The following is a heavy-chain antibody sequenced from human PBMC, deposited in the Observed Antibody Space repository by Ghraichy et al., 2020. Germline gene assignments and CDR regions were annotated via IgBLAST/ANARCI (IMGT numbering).Heavy chain of an antibody. J-gene: IGHJ2*01. Sequence: GGSLRLSCAASGFTLSTYGMNWVRQAPGKGLEWVSYISSSGSTIYYADSVKGRFTISRDNARNSLYLQMNSLRDEDTAVHYCARGSRGIGWSGVFDLWGRGPLVTVSS. D-gene: IGHD2-15*01. V-gene: IGHV3-48*02. CDR1: GFTLSTYG. CDR2: ISSSGSTI. CDR3: ARGSRGIGWSGVFDL.